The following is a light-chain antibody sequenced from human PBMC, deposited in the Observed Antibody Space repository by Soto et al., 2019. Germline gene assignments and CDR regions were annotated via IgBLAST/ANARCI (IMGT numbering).Light chain of an antibody. CDR1: SSDVGTYNL. CDR2: EVN. J-gene: IGLJ3*02. V-gene: IGLV2-23*02. Sequence: QSALTQPASVSGSPGQSITFSCTGTSSDVGTYNLVSWYQQHPGKAPKLMISEVNKWPSGVSNRFSGSKSGNTASLTISGLQAEDEADYYCCSYASSNTGVFGGGTKLTVL. CDR3: CSYASSNTGV.